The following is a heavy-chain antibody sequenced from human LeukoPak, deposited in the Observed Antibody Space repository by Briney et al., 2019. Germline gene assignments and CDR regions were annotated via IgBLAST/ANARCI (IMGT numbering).Heavy chain of an antibody. D-gene: IGHD3-9*01. J-gene: IGHJ4*02. CDR1: GFTFSSYS. CDR3: ASLSVRYSDY. V-gene: IGHV3-21*01. CDR2: ISSSSSYI. Sequence: GGSLRLSCAASGFTFSSYSMNWVRQAPGKGLEWVSSISSSSSYIYYADSVKSRFTISRDNAKNSLYLQMNSLRAEDTAVYYCASLSVRYSDYWGQGTLVTVSS.